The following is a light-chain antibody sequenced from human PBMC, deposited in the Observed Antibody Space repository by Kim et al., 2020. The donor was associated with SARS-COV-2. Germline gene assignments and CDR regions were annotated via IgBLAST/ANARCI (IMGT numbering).Light chain of an antibody. Sequence: SYELTQPPSVSVAPGKTAKITCGGNNIGSKSVHWYQQKPGQAPVLDIYYDSDRPSGIPERFSGSNSGNTATLTISRVEAGDEADYYCQVWDSSSDHPDWVFGGGTQLTVL. CDR3: QVWDSSSDHPDWV. J-gene: IGLJ3*02. CDR2: YDS. CDR1: NIGSKS. V-gene: IGLV3-21*04.